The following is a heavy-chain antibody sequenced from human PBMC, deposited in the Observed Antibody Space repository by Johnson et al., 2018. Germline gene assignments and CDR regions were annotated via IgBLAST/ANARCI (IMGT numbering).Heavy chain of an antibody. CDR3: ARVEAEYDFWSGYYYYGMDV. Sequence: QEQLVEAGGVLIQAGGSLRLSCAASGFTVSNNYMRWVRQAPGKGLEWVSYISSSGSTIYSAASVTGRFTISRDNAKNSLFLTMNSLRAEDTAVYYCARVEAEYDFWSGYYYYGMDVWGQGTTVTVSS. D-gene: IGHD3-3*01. J-gene: IGHJ6*02. CDR2: ISSSGSTI. CDR1: GFTVSNNY. V-gene: IGHV3-11*01.